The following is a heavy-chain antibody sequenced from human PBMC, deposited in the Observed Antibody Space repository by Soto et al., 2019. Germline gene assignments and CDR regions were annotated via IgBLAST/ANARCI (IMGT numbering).Heavy chain of an antibody. Sequence: PGGSLRLSCAASGFTFTNYGMHGVRQAPGKGLEWVAVISNDGTNQYYADSVKGRFSISRDNSKNTLYLQMNTLRVEDSAVYYCAILLPVAVPGDYGMDVWGPGTTVTVSS. CDR3: AILLPVAVPGDYGMDV. J-gene: IGHJ6*02. V-gene: IGHV3-30*03. CDR1: GFTFTNYG. D-gene: IGHD6-19*01. CDR2: ISNDGTNQ.